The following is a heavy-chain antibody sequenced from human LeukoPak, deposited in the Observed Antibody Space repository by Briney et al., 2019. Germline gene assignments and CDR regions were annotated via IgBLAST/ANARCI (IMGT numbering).Heavy chain of an antibody. J-gene: IGHJ4*02. V-gene: IGHV3-23*01. CDR1: GFIFGAYD. Sequence: GGSLRLSCAASGFIFGAYDMSWVRQAPGKGLEWVSVISGSGGSTYYADSVKGRFTISRDNSKNTLYLQMNSLRAEDTAVYYCAREAAVTGMFYFDSWGQGTLVTVSS. CDR2: ISGSGGST. CDR3: AREAAVTGMFYFDS. D-gene: IGHD6-19*01.